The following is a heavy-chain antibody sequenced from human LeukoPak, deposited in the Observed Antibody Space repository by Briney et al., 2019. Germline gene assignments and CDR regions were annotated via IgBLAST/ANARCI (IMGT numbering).Heavy chain of an antibody. Sequence: SSETLSLTCTVSGGSISSYYWSWIRQPQGKGLEWIGYIYYSGSTNYNPSLKSRVTISVDTSKNQFSLKLSSVTAADTAVYYCATSLYGSGSYFYFDYWGQGTLVTVSS. D-gene: IGHD3-10*01. V-gene: IGHV4-59*01. CDR1: GGSISSYY. CDR3: ATSLYGSGSYFYFDY. J-gene: IGHJ4*02. CDR2: IYYSGST.